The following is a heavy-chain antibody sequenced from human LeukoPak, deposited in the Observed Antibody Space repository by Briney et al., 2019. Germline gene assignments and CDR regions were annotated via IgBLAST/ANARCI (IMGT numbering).Heavy chain of an antibody. CDR3: GRVSESLVNGGVSWSFDN. D-gene: IGHD2-15*01. J-gene: IGHJ4*02. V-gene: IGHV3-7*03. CDR1: GFTFSSYW. Sequence: PGGSLRLSCAASGFTFSSYWMSWFRQAPGKGLEWVANIKQDGSEKYYVDSVKGRFTISRDNAKNSLYLQMNSLRAEDTAVYYCGRVSESLVNGGVSWSFDNWGQGTLVTVSS. CDR2: IKQDGSEK.